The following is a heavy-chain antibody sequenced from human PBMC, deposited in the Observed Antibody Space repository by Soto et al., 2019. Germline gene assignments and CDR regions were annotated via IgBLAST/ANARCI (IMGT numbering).Heavy chain of an antibody. CDR3: AKDLDIVVVPAGHL. V-gene: IGHV3-23*01. CDR2: ISGSGGST. J-gene: IGHJ5*02. D-gene: IGHD2-2*01. CDR1: GFTFSSYA. Sequence: GGSLRLSCAASGFTFSSYAMSWVRQAPGKGLEWVSAISGSGGSTYYADSVKGLFTISRDNSKNTRYLQMNSLRAEDTDVYYCAKDLDIVVVPAGHLWGQGTLVTVSS.